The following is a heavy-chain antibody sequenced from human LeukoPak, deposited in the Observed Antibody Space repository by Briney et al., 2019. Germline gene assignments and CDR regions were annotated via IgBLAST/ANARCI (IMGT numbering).Heavy chain of an antibody. Sequence: GRSLRLSCTASGFTFGDYAMSWVRQAPGKGLEWVGFIRGKAYGGTTEYAASVKGRFTISRDDSKSIAYLQMNSLKTEDTAVYYCTRGSIVVVVAATLGEIDYWGQGTLVTVSS. CDR1: GFTFGDYA. CDR2: IRGKAYGGTT. D-gene: IGHD2-15*01. J-gene: IGHJ4*02. V-gene: IGHV3-49*04. CDR3: TRGSIVVVVAATLGEIDY.